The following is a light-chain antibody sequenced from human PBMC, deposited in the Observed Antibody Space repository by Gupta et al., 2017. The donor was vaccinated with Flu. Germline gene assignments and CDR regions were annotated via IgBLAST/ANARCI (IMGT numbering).Light chain of an antibody. CDR2: GND. Sequence: HSVLTQPPSASGDPGQTVTISFSGSSSNIGRHPVYWYQQLPGTATKVVIYGNDQRPSGVHDRFSGSRSGSSASLIVSGLRSEDEADYYCAGWDGSLRGVVFGGGTKLTVL. V-gene: IGLV1-47*01. J-gene: IGLJ2*01. CDR1: SSNIGRHP. CDR3: AGWDGSLRGVV.